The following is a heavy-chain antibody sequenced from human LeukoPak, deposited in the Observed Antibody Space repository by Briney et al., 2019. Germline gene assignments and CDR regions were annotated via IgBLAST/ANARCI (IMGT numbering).Heavy chain of an antibody. V-gene: IGHV3-48*01. CDR3: AREAITIFGVVRTQTTYGPHRFDP. CDR1: GFTFSSYS. CDR2: ISSSSSTI. J-gene: IGHJ5*02. Sequence: PGGSLRLSCAASGFTFSSYSMNWVRQAPGKGLEWVSYISSSSSTIYCADSVKGRFTISRDNAKNSLYLQMNSLRSEDTAVYYCAREAITIFGVVRTQTTYGPHRFDPWGQGTLVTVSS. D-gene: IGHD3-3*01.